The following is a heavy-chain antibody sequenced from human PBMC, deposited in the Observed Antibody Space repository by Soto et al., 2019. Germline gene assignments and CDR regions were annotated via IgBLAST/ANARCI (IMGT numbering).Heavy chain of an antibody. V-gene: IGHV1-8*01. Sequence: QVQLVQSGAEVKKPGASVKVSCKASGYTFTSYDINWVRQATGQGLEWMGWMNPNSGNTGYAQKFQGRVTMTRNTCISTADRELSSLRSEDTAVYYCAREGYSSGNMDVWGQGTTVTVSS. CDR1: GYTFTSYD. CDR2: MNPNSGNT. J-gene: IGHJ6*02. CDR3: AREGYSSGNMDV. D-gene: IGHD6-19*01.